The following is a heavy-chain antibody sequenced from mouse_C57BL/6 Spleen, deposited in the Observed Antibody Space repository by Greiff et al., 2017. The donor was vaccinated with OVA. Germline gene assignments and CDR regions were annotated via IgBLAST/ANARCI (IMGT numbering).Heavy chain of an antibody. CDR2: ISSGGSYT. J-gene: IGHJ1*03. CDR3: ARHEMITTSYWYFDV. D-gene: IGHD2-4*01. Sequence: EVNLVESGGDLVKPGGSLKLSCAASGFTFSSYGMSWVRQTPDKRLEWVATISSGGSYTYYPDSVKGRFTISRDNAKNTLYLQMSSLKSEDTAMYYCARHEMITTSYWYFDVWGTGTTVTVAS. V-gene: IGHV5-6*01. CDR1: GFTFSSYG.